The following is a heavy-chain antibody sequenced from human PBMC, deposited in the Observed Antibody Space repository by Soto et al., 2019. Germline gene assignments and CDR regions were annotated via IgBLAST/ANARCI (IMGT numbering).Heavy chain of an antibody. D-gene: IGHD3-16*01. CDR1: GYSFTRYG. CDR2: INASNGNT. Sequence: QVQLVQSGAEVKNPGASVKVSCEASGYSFTRYGIGWARQAPGQGLEWMGWINASNGNTNYAQNLQGRLTLTTDTSTTTAYMELRSLRSNDTAIYYCAMVDVYVTPSPQDVRGQGTTVTVSS. V-gene: IGHV1-18*01. CDR3: AMVDVYVTPSPQDV. J-gene: IGHJ6*02.